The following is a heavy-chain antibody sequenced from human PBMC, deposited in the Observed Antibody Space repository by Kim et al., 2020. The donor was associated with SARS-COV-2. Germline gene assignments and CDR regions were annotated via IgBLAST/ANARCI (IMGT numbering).Heavy chain of an antibody. J-gene: IGHJ3*02. D-gene: IGHD3-22*01. Sequence: GGSLRLSCEASGFIFSSYGMHWVRQAPGKGLEWVAAISYDGTKKNYADSVKGRFTFSRDNSQNTLSLQMASLRAEDTALFYCAKDLYDSSFHAFDIWGQGAMVFVSA. CDR2: ISYDGTKK. V-gene: IGHV3-30*18. CDR1: GFIFSSYG. CDR3: AKDLYDSSFHAFDI.